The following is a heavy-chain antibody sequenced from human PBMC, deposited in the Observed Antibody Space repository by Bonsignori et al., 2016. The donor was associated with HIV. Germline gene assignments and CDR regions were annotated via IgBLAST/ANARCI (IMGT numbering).Heavy chain of an antibody. CDR3: ARVLPRVPALY. D-gene: IGHD2-2*01. CDR2: INQDGSEK. J-gene: IGHJ4*02. V-gene: IGHV3-7*01. Sequence: WIRQPPGKGLEWVANINQDGSEKYYVDFVKGRFTISRDNAKKLLSLQMNSLRAEDTAVYYCARVLPRVPALYWGQGTLVTVSS.